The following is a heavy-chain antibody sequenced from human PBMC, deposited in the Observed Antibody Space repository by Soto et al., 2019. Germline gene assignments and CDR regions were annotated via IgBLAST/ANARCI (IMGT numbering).Heavy chain of an antibody. CDR2: ISSSSSYI. Sequence: TGGSLRLSRAASGFTFSSYSMNWVRQAPGKGLEWVSSISSSSSYIYYADSVKGRFTISRDNAKNSLYLQMNSLRAEDTAVYYCARGILRYCSSTSCYHPARYYYYGMDVWGQGTTVTVSS. V-gene: IGHV3-21*01. CDR3: ARGILRYCSSTSCYHPARYYYYGMDV. J-gene: IGHJ6*02. CDR1: GFTFSSYS. D-gene: IGHD2-2*01.